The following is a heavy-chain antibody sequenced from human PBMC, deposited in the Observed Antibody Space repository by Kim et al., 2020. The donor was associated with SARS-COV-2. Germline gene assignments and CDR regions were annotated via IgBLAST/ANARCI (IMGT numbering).Heavy chain of an antibody. CDR1: GGSFSGYY. D-gene: IGHD6-13*01. CDR3: ASLTYSRLYGMDV. J-gene: IGHJ6*02. CDR2: INHSGST. V-gene: IGHV4-34*01. Sequence: SETLSLTCAVYGGSFSGYYWSWIRQPPGKGLEWIGEINHSGSTNYNPSLKSRVTISVDTSKNQFSLKLSSVTAADTAVYYCASLTYSRLYGMDVWGQGTTVTVSS.